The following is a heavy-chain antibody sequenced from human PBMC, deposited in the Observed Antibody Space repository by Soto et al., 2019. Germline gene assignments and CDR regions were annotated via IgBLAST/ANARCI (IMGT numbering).Heavy chain of an antibody. V-gene: IGHV5-51*01. D-gene: IGHD6-13*01. Sequence: HGESLKITCKGSGYSFTSYWIGWVRQMPGKGLEWTGIIYPGDSDTRYSPSFQGQVTISADKSISTAYLQWSSLKASDTAMYYCARQSSWYKLPYYFDYWGQGTLVTVSS. CDR2: IYPGDSDT. J-gene: IGHJ4*02. CDR3: ARQSSWYKLPYYFDY. CDR1: GYSFTSYW.